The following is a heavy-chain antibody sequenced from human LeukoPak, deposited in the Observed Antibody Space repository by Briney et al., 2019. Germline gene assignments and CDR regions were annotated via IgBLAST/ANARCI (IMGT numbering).Heavy chain of an antibody. CDR3: ARSVQVAATANYYYYGMDV. V-gene: IGHV4-59*01. D-gene: IGHD2-15*01. CDR2: IYYSGST. CDR1: GGSISSYY. J-gene: IGHJ6*02. Sequence: SGTLSLTCTVSGGSISSYYWSWIRQPPGKGLEWIGYIYYSGSTNYNPSLKSRVTISVDTSKNQFSLKLSSVTAADTAVYYCARSVQVAATANYYYYGMDVWGQGTTVTVSS.